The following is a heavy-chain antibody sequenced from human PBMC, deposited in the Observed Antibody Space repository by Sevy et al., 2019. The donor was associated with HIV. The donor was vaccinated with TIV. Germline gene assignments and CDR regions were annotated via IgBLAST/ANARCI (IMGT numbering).Heavy chain of an antibody. Sequence: GGSLRLSCAASGFTFSSYWMSWVRQAPGKGLEWVANIKQDGSEKYYVDSVKGRFTISRDNAKNSLYLQMNSLRAEDTAVYYCARVDTTVVTSDAFDIWGQGTVVTVSS. J-gene: IGHJ3*02. CDR1: GFTFSSYW. CDR3: ARVDTTVVTSDAFDI. CDR2: IKQDGSEK. D-gene: IGHD4-17*01. V-gene: IGHV3-7*03.